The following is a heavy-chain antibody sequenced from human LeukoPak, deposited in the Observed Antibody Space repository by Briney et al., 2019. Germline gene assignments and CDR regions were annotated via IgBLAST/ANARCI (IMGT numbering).Heavy chain of an antibody. CDR2: IYPGDSDT. D-gene: IGHD6-13*01. CDR1: GYSFTTYW. CDR3: ARRGQQLEYFET. V-gene: IGHV5-51*01. Sequence: GESLKISCKGFGYSFTTYWIAWVRQMPGKVLEWMVIIYPGDSDTRYSPSFQGQVTISADKSISTAYLQWTSLKASDTAMYYCARRGQQLEYFETWGQGTLVTVSS. J-gene: IGHJ1*01.